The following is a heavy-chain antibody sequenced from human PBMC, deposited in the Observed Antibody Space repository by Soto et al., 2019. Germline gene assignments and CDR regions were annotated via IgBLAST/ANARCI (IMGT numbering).Heavy chain of an antibody. CDR2: LIPIFGAA. J-gene: IGHJ5*02. V-gene: IGHV1-69*01. Sequence: QVQLVQSGAEVRKPGSSVKVSCKISGGTFTNYVISWLRQAPGQGLEWMGGLIPIFGAANLAKKFQGRVTIPADESTSTVNMELSSLTSEDTAFYYCARGRSSPNFDPWGHGTLVTVSS. D-gene: IGHD6-6*01. CDR3: ARGRSSPNFDP. CDR1: GGTFTNYV.